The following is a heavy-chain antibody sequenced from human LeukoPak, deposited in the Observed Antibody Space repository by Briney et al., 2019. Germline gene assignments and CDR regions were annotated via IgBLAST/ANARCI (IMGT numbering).Heavy chain of an antibody. V-gene: IGHV3-23*01. CDR3: AKDGGLWVSAHWGDS. D-gene: IGHD7-27*01. Sequence: PGGSLRLSCAASGFTFSSYAMSWVRQAPGKGLEWVSAISGSGGSTYYADSVKGRFTISRDNSKNTLYLQMNNLRAEDTAVYYCAKDGGLWVSAHWGDSWGRGTLVTVSS. CDR1: GFTFSSYA. CDR2: ISGSGGST. J-gene: IGHJ4*02.